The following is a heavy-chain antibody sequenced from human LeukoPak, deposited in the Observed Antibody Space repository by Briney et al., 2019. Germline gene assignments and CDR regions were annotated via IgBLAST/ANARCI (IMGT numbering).Heavy chain of an antibody. CDR3: ARGPIAASPTDY. CDR2: INHSGST. D-gene: IGHD6-6*01. Sequence: PSETLSLTCAVYGGSFSGYYWSWIRQPPGKGLEWIGEINHSGSTNYNPSLKSRVTISVDTSKNQFSLKLSSVTAADTAVYYCARGPIAASPTDYWGQGTLVTVSS. CDR1: GGSFSGYY. J-gene: IGHJ4*02. V-gene: IGHV4-34*01.